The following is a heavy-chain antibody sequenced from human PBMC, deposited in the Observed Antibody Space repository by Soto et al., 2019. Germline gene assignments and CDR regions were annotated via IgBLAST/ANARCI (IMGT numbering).Heavy chain of an antibody. Sequence: QVQVVESGGNIVQPGTSLRLSCAASGFAFTNYGIHWVRQAPGKGLEWVAHISHDGSKKFYADSVKGRFTISRANSENTVYLQLTSLSPDDTAVFYCARDVAIPTGFGLGYWCQVTLVTVAS. J-gene: IGHJ4*02. CDR1: GFAFTNYG. V-gene: IGHV3-30*03. D-gene: IGHD3-16*01. CDR2: ISHDGSKK. CDR3: ARDVAIPTGFGLGY.